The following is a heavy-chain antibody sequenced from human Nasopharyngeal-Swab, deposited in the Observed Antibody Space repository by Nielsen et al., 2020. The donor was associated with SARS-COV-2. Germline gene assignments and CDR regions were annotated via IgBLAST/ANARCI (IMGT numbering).Heavy chain of an antibody. D-gene: IGHD5-12*01. Sequence: GESLKISCAASGFTFRSYAISWVRQAPGKGLEWVSVISGSDYTTYYADSVKGRFTIPRDNSKNTVNLQMNSLRVEDTAIYYCAKDRDSGDDSDDYYHYYGMDVWGQGTTVTVFS. CDR3: AKDRDSGDDSDDYYHYYGMDV. CDR2: ISGSDYTT. V-gene: IGHV3-23*01. CDR1: GFTFRSYA. J-gene: IGHJ6*02.